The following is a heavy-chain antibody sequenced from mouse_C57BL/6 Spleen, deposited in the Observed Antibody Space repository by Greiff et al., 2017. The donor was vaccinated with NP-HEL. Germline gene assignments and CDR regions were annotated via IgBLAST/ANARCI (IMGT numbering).Heavy chain of an antibody. CDR3: ARDLYDGYNAGWY. Sequence: EVKLMESGPGLVKPSQSLSLTCSVTGYSITSGYYWNWIRQFPGNKLEWMGYISYDGSNNYNPSLKNRISITRDTSKNQFFLKLNSVTTEDTATYYCARDLYDGYNAGWYWGQGTTLTVSS. J-gene: IGHJ2*01. CDR2: ISYDGSN. V-gene: IGHV3-6*01. D-gene: IGHD2-3*01. CDR1: GYSITSGYY.